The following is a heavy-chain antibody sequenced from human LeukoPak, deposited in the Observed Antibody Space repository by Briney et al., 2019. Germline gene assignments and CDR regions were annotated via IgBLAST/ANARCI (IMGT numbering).Heavy chain of an antibody. Sequence: ASVKVSCKASGYSFTSYYMHWVRQAPGQGLERMGIINPSGGSTRYAQKFQGRVTMTRDMSTSTVDMELSSLRSEDTAVYYCARDNYGDYAGAFDIWGQGTMVTVSS. CDR1: GYSFTSYY. CDR3: ARDNYGDYAGAFDI. J-gene: IGHJ3*02. CDR2: INPSGGST. V-gene: IGHV1-46*01. D-gene: IGHD4-17*01.